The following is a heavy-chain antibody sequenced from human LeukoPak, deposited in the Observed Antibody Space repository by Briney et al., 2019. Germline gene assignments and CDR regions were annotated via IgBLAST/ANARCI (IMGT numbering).Heavy chain of an antibody. J-gene: IGHJ6*03. CDR1: GGSISSGSYY. D-gene: IGHD5-18*01. CDR3: ARDLGGYSDGSYYYYMDV. CDR2: IYTSGST. V-gene: IGHV4-61*02. Sequence: SQTLSLTCTVSGGSISSGSYYWSWIRQPAGKGLEWIGRIYTSGSTNYNPSLKSRVTMSVDTSKHQFSLKLSSVTAAGAAVYYCARDLGGYSDGSYYYYMDVWGKGTTVTVSS.